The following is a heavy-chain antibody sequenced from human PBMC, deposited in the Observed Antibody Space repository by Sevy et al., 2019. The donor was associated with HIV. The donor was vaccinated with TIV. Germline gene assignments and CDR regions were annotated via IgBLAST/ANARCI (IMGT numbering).Heavy chain of an antibody. J-gene: IGHJ6*02. D-gene: IGHD2-2*01. CDR1: GFTFSSYS. CDR3: AGGGLESIRYQLLAYYYYGMDV. V-gene: IGHV3-48*02. Sequence: GGSLRLSCAASGFTFSSYSMNWVRQAPGKGLEWVSYISSSSSTIYYADSVKGRLTISRDNAKNSLYLQMNSLRDEDTAVYYCAGGGLESIRYQLLAYYYYGMDVWGQGTTVTVSS. CDR2: ISSSSSTI.